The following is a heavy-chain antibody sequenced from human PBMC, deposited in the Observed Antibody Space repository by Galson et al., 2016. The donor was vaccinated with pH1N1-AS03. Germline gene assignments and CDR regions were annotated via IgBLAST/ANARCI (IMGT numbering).Heavy chain of an antibody. CDR3: ANDFNYDFWSGYSFY. CDR2: ISFDGTNK. J-gene: IGHJ4*02. D-gene: IGHD3/OR15-3a*01. Sequence: SLRLSCAASGLSINNNYMSWVRQAPGQGLEWVAIISFDGTNKYYADSVKGRFSISRDNSKNTLFLQMSALRAEDTAVYYCANDFNYDFWSGYSFYWGQGALVTAS. V-gene: IGHV3-30*18. CDR1: GLSINNNY.